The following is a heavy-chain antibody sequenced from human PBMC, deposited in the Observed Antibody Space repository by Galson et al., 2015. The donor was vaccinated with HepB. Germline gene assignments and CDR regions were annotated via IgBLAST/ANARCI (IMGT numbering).Heavy chain of an antibody. CDR3: VRGVAGPLGWFDP. Sequence: SVKVSCKASGGTFSNYAISWVRQAPGQGLEWMGGIIPISQTSHYVQKFQGRVTITADESTSTAYLELSSLRSEDTAVYYCVRGVAGPLGWFDPWGQGTLVTVSS. V-gene: IGHV1-69*13. D-gene: IGHD2-15*01. CDR2: IIPISQTS. J-gene: IGHJ5*02. CDR1: GGTFSNYA.